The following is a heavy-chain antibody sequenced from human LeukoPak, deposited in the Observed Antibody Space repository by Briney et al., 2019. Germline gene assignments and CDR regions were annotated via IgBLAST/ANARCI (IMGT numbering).Heavy chain of an antibody. J-gene: IGHJ4*02. CDR3: ASAPTACSSSGCYAVDY. D-gene: IGHD2-2*01. V-gene: IGHV4-59*01. Sequence: PSETLSLTCTVSGGSISSFYWSWIRQPPGKGLEYIGYISYSGTTSYNPSLKSRVTISLDTSKNQFSLKLSSVTATDTAMYYCASAPTACSSSGCYAVDYWGQGTLVTVSS. CDR2: ISYSGTT. CDR1: GGSISSFY.